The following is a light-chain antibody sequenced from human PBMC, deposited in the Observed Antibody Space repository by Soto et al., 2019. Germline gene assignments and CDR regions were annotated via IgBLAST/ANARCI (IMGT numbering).Light chain of an antibody. V-gene: IGKV1-8*01. CDR1: QGIRSY. CDR2: AAS. J-gene: IGKJ1*01. Sequence: IRMTQSPASLYASTGDRVTITCRASQGIRSYLAWYQQKPGKAPKLLIYAASTLQSGVPSRFRGSGSGTDFTLTISCLQSEDFETYYCQQYNSYSRTFGQGTKVDIK. CDR3: QQYNSYSRT.